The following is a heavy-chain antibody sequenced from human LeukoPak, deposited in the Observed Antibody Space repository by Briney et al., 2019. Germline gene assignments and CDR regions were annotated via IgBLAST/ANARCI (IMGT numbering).Heavy chain of an antibody. CDR3: ARVAGSLSIAAAGPYYYYYMDV. D-gene: IGHD6-13*01. Sequence: SETLSLTCTVSGGSISSYYWSWIRQPPGKGLEWIGYIYYSGSTNYNPSLKSRVTISVDTSKNQFSLKLSSVTAADTAVYYCARVAGSLSIAAAGPYYYYYMDVWGKGTTVTVSS. CDR1: GGSISSYY. J-gene: IGHJ6*03. CDR2: IYYSGST. V-gene: IGHV4-59*12.